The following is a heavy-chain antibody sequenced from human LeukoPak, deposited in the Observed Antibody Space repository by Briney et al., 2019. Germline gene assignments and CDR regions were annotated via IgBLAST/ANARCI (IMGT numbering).Heavy chain of an antibody. V-gene: IGHV4-59*12. CDR2: IYYSGDT. D-gene: IGHD2-21*01. J-gene: IGHJ4*02. Sequence: SETLSLTCTVSGGSISSYYWSWIRQPPGKGLEWIGYIYYSGDTNYNPSLKSRVTISVDTSKNQFSLKLSSVTAADTAVYYCASRGSRLWYWGQGTLVTVSS. CDR3: ASRGSRLWY. CDR1: GGSISSYY.